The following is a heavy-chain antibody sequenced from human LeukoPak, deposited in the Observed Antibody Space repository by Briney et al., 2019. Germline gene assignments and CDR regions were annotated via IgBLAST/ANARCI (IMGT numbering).Heavy chain of an antibody. CDR3: TTLPIMVGVNDAFDI. CDR1: GFTLRSYR. D-gene: IGHD2-8*01. J-gene: IGHJ3*02. V-gene: IGHV3-74*01. CDR2: INSDGGSS. Sequence: GGSLRLSCAASGFTLRSYRMHWVRQTPGKAPVWVSRINSDGGSSTYADSVKGRFTISRDNARNTLFLQMNSLRAEDTALYYCTTLPIMVGVNDAFDIWGQGTMVTVSS.